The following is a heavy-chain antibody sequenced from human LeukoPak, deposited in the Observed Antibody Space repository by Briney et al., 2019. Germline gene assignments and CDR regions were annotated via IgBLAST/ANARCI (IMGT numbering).Heavy chain of an antibody. Sequence: GASVKVSCKASGYTFTSYGISWVRQAPGQGLEWMGWISAYNGNTNYAQKLQGRVTMTTDTSTSTAYMELRSLRSDDTAVYYCARDNSYDIPPTHAFDIWGQGTMVTVSS. V-gene: IGHV1-18*01. J-gene: IGHJ3*02. D-gene: IGHD3-9*01. CDR3: ARDNSYDIPPTHAFDI. CDR1: GYTFTSYG. CDR2: ISAYNGNT.